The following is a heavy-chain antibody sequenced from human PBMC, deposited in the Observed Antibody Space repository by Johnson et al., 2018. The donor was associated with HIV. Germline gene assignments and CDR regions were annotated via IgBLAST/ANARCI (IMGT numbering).Heavy chain of an antibody. J-gene: IGHJ3*02. Sequence: VQLVESGGGLVQPGGSLRLSCRASGFTFSNNWMNWVRQAPGKGLEWVANIKGDGSEKYHVDSVRGRFTISSDNAKNSLYLQMDSLRAEDTAIYYCARPIARGASDIWGQGTMVTVSS. V-gene: IGHV3-7*05. CDR1: GFTFSNNW. CDR3: ARPIARGASDI. D-gene: IGHD3-10*01. CDR2: IKGDGSEK.